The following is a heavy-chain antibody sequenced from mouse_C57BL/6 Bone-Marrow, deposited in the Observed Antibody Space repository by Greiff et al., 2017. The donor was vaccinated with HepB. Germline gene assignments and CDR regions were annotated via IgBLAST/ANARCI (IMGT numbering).Heavy chain of an antibody. Sequence: EVQGVESGGGLVKPGGSLKLSCAASGFTFSDYGMHWVRQAPEKGLEWVAYISSGSSTIYYADTVKGRFTISRDNAKNTLFLQMTSLRSEDTAMYYCARGEWGSSYYFDYWGQGTTLTVSS. CDR1: GFTFSDYG. CDR2: ISSGSSTI. D-gene: IGHD1-1*01. CDR3: ARGEWGSSYYFDY. J-gene: IGHJ2*01. V-gene: IGHV5-17*01.